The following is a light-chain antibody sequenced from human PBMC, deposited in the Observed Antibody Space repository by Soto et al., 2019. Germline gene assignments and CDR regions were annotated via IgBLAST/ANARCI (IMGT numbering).Light chain of an antibody. J-gene: IGLJ2*01. CDR3: SSYTRTNHVV. Sequence: QSALTQPASVSGSPGQSITISCTGTSSDVGGYNYVSWYQQHPGKAPKLVIYEVTKRPSGVSNRFSGSKSGNTASLTISGLQAEDETDYYCSSYTRTNHVVFGGGTKLTVL. V-gene: IGLV2-14*01. CDR1: SSDVGGYNY. CDR2: EVT.